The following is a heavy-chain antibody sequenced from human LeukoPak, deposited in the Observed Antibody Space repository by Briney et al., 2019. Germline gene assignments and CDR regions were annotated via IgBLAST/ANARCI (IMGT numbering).Heavy chain of an antibody. CDR2: IYYSGST. J-gene: IGHJ5*02. V-gene: IGHV4-39*02. CDR1: GGSISSSSYY. D-gene: IGHD3-9*01. CDR3: ARDSPTYNILTGYYIGWFDP. Sequence: PSETLSLTCTVSGGSISSSSYYWGWIRQLPGKGLEWIGSIYYSGSTYYNPSLKSRVTISVDTSKNQFSLKLSSVTAADTAVYYCARDSPTYNILTGYYIGWFDPWGQGTLVTVSS.